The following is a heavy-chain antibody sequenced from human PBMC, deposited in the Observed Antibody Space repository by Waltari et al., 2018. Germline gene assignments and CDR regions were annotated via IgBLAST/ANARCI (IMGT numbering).Heavy chain of an antibody. Sequence: VRLVESGGGRVEPGESLRLSCVGSGFSFDEYSMNWVRQAPGKGLEWGSSVNNGGDYKGYADSVEGRFTISRDNDKNTLYLQMNDLRVDDTAIYYCARGKAFDPWGQGTRVNVSS. CDR2: VNNGGDYK. CDR3: ARGKAFDP. V-gene: IGHV3-21*06. CDR1: GFSFDEYS. J-gene: IGHJ5*02.